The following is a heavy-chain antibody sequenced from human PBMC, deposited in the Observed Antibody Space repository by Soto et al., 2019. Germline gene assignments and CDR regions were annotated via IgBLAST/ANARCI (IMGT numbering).Heavy chain of an antibody. V-gene: IGHV3-7*03. CDR2: IKQDGSEK. D-gene: IGHD2-15*01. J-gene: IGHJ6*02. CDR3: ATQGPLKDIVVVVAATNYYYGMDV. Sequence: GGSLRLSCAASGFTFSTYWMSWVRQAPGKGLEWVANIKQDGSEKYYVDFVKGRFTISRDNAKISLYLQMNSLRAEDTAVYYCATQGPLKDIVVVVAATNYYYGMDVWGQGTTVTVSS. CDR1: GFTFSTYW.